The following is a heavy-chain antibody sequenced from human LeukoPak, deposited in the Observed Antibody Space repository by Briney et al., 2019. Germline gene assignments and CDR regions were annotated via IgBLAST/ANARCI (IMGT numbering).Heavy chain of an antibody. CDR2: INWNGGST. CDR3: ARLTGWVNAFDI. Sequence: GSLRLSCAASGFTFDDYGMSWVRQAPGKGLEWVSGINWNGGSTGYADSVKGRFTISRDNAKNSLYLQMNSLRAEDTALYYCARLTGWVNAFDIWGQGTMVTVSS. V-gene: IGHV3-20*04. J-gene: IGHJ3*02. CDR1: GFTFDDYG. D-gene: IGHD3-9*01.